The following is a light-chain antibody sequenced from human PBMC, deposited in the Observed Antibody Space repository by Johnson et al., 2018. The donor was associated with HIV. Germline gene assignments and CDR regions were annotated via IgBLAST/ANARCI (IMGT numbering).Light chain of an antibody. J-gene: IGLJ1*01. V-gene: IGLV1-51*01. Sequence: QSVLTQPPSVSAAPGQKVTISCSGSSSNIGNNYVSWYQQLPGTAPKLLIYDNNKRPSGIPDRFSGSKSGTSATLGITGLQTGGEADYYCGTWDSSLSVSYAFGTGTKVTVL. CDR1: SSNIGNNY. CDR3: GTWDSSLSVSYA. CDR2: DNN.